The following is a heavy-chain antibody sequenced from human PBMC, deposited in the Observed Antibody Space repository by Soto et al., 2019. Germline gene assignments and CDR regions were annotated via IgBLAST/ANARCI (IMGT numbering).Heavy chain of an antibody. CDR3: ARHQDFWSGYSLDYFDY. J-gene: IGHJ4*02. Sequence: SETLSLTCTVSGGSISSSSYYWGWIRQPPGKGLEWIGTIYYSGSTYYNPSLKSRVTISVDTSKNQFSLKLSSVTAADTAVYYCARHQDFWSGYSLDYFDYWGQGTLVTVSS. V-gene: IGHV4-39*01. D-gene: IGHD3-3*01. CDR2: IYYSGST. CDR1: GGSISSSSYY.